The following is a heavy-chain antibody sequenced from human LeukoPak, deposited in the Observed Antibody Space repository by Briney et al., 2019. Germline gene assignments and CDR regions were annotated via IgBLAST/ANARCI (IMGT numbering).Heavy chain of an antibody. D-gene: IGHD6-13*01. CDR1: GYTFTGYY. Sequence: GASVKVSCKASGYTFTGYYMHWVRQAPGQGLEWTGWINPNSGGTNYAQKFQGRVTMTRDTSISTAYMELSRLRSDDTAVYYCARDMGYSSSWRTGYYYYYYMDVWGKGTTVTVSS. V-gene: IGHV1-2*02. CDR2: INPNSGGT. J-gene: IGHJ6*03. CDR3: ARDMGYSSSWRTGYYYYYYMDV.